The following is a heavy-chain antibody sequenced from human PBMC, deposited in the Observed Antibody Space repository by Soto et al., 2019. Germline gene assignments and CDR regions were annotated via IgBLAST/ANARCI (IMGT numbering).Heavy chain of an antibody. CDR2: IIPITATA. V-gene: IGHV1-69*01. D-gene: IGHD2-2*01. J-gene: IGHJ6*02. Sequence: QVQLVQSGAEVKKPGSLVKVSCKASGGTFGSYAISWVRQAPGQGLEWMGGIIPITATANYAQKFQGRVTITADESTSTASMQLSSLRSEDTAVYYCARSQGSSTSLEIYYYYYYGMDVWGQGTTVTVSS. CDR3: ARSQGSSTSLEIYYYYYYGMDV. CDR1: GGTFGSYA.